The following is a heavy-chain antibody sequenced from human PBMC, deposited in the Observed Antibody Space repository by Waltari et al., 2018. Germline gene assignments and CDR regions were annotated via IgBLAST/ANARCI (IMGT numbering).Heavy chain of an antibody. Sequence: KGLEWIGYIYYSGSTNYNPSLKSRVTISVDTSKNQFSLKLSSVTAADTAVYYCARDRGGAALNYYYYGMDVWGQGTTVTVSS. D-gene: IGHD3-16*01. CDR2: IYYSGST. CDR3: ARDRGGAALNYYYYGMDV. V-gene: IGHV4-59*01. J-gene: IGHJ6*02.